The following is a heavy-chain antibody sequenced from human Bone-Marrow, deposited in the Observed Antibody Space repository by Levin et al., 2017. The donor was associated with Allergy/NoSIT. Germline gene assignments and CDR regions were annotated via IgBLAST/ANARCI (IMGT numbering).Heavy chain of an antibody. V-gene: IGHV6-1*01. CDR1: GDSVTTNNVA. CDR3: VRGQFSGFDI. CDR2: TYYRSRWYN. Sequence: SCAISGDSVTTNNVAWNWIRQSPSRGLEWLGRTYYRSRWYNDYAVSVKSRITVNADTSKNQFSLQMMSVSPEDTAVYYCVRGQFSGFDIWGQGTMVTVSS. D-gene: IGHD1-26*01. J-gene: IGHJ3*02.